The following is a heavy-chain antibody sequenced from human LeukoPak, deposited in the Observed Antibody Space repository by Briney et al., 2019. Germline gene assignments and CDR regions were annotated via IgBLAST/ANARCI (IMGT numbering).Heavy chain of an antibody. D-gene: IGHD6-6*01. CDR3: ARSDSSSSLVLGSYYGMDV. V-gene: IGHV4-39*01. Sequence: SETLSLTCTVSGGSISSSSYYWAWIRQPPGKGLEWIVTIYYTGSTYYNPSLKSRVTIPVDTSKNQFSLKLTSVTAADTAVYYCARSDSSSSLVLGSYYGMDVWGQGTTVTVSS. CDR2: IYYTGST. CDR1: GGSISSSSYY. J-gene: IGHJ6*02.